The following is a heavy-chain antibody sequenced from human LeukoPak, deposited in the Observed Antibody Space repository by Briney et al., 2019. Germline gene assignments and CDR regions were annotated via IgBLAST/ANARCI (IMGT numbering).Heavy chain of an antibody. V-gene: IGHV3-21*01. Sequence: PGGSLRLSCAASRFTFSRYSMSWVRQAPGKGLEWVSSISSSSSYIYHAHSVKGRFPLPRHNAKHSLYLQMNTLRAEDTAVYDWARISMMVLDDIYWGQGALVTVSS. CDR3: ARISMMVLDDIY. CDR2: ISSSSSYI. J-gene: IGHJ4*02. D-gene: IGHD3-22*01. CDR1: RFTFSRYS.